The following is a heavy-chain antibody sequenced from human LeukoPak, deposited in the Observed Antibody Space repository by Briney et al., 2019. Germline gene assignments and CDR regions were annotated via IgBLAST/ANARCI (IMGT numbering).Heavy chain of an antibody. Sequence: SETLSLTCTVSGGSISSYYWSWIRQPAGKGLEWIGRIYTSGSTNYNPSLKSRVTISVDTSKNQFSLKLSSVTAADTAVYYCARCLGYYDSSADYMDVWGKGTTVTVSS. CDR2: IYTSGST. CDR3: ARCLGYYDSSADYMDV. J-gene: IGHJ6*03. CDR1: GGSISSYY. V-gene: IGHV4-4*07. D-gene: IGHD3-22*01.